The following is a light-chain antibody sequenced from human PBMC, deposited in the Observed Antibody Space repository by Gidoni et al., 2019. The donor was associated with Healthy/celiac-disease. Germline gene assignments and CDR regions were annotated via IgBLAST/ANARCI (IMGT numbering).Light chain of an antibody. CDR3: QHRSNWPT. CDR1: RSVSSY. J-gene: IGKJ2*01. V-gene: IGKV3-11*01. CDR2: AAS. Sequence: DIVFTHSPSTLSLSPGERATLPCTASRSVSSYSGWYQQKPGQSPRLLIYAASNQATGIPTRFSSSGSGTDFTLTISSLEPEVFTVYCYQHRSNWPTFGQGTKLEIK.